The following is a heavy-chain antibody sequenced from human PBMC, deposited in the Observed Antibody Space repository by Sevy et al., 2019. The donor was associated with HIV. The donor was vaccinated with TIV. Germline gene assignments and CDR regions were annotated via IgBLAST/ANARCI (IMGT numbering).Heavy chain of an antibody. CDR2: INHSGST. CDR3: ALGYCSSASCYKASPSYYYYYYMDV. D-gene: IGHD2-2*03. J-gene: IGHJ6*03. V-gene: IGHV4-34*01. CDR1: GGSFSGYY. Sequence: KQSQTLSLTCAVYGGSFSGYYWSWIRQPPGKGLEWIGEINHSGSTNYNPSLKSRFTISVDTSKNQFSLKLTSVTAADTAVYYCALGYCSSASCYKASPSYYYYYYMDVWGKGTTVTVSS.